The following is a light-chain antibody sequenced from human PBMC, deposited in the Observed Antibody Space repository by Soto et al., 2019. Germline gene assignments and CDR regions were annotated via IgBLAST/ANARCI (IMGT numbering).Light chain of an antibody. J-gene: IGLJ3*02. Sequence: QLVLTQPPSVSGAPGQRVTISCTGSSSNIGAGYDVHWYQQLPGTAPKLLISGDTNRPSGVPDRSSGSKSGTSASLAITGLRAEDEADYYCQSFDSSLSGWLFGGGTKVTVL. CDR2: GDT. CDR1: SSNIGAGYD. CDR3: QSFDSSLSGWL. V-gene: IGLV1-40*01.